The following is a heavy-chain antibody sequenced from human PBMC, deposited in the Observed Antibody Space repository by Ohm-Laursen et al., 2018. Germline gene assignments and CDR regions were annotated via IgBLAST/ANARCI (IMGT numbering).Heavy chain of an antibody. J-gene: IGHJ4*02. Sequence: SLRLSCAASGLSFSDYYMSWIRQAPGKGLEWVSYISSRGDTIYYADSVKGRFTISRDNAKNSLFLQMNSLRAEDTAVYYCAREYDIGYGGRWGQGTLVTVSS. CDR3: AREYDIGYGGR. D-gene: IGHD5-12*01. CDR1: GLSFSDYY. CDR2: ISSRGDTI. V-gene: IGHV3-11*01.